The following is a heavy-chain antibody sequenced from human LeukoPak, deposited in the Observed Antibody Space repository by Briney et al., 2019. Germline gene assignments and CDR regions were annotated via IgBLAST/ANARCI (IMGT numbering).Heavy chain of an antibody. D-gene: IGHD6-19*01. CDR1: GFTFNNYW. CDR2: VNSDGSST. J-gene: IGHJ5*02. V-gene: IGHV3-74*01. Sequence: GGSLRLSCAASGFTFNNYWMHRVRQAPGKGLVWVSRVNSDGSSTSYADSVKGRFTISRDNAKNTVYLQMKSLRDDHTAVYYCARAQAVAGTGGFDPWGQGTLVTVSS. CDR3: ARAQAVAGTGGFDP.